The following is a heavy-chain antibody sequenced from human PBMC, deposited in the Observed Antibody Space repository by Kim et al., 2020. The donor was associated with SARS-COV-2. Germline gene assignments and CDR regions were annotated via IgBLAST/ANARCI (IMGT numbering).Heavy chain of an antibody. D-gene: IGHD2-15*01. CDR2: ISYDGSNK. CDR3: ATHRGVSRAGDY. CDR1: GFTFSSYG. Sequence: GRSLRLSCAASGFTFSSYGMHWVRQAPGKGLEWVAVISYDGSNKYYADSVKGRFTISRDNSKNTLYLQMNSLRAEDTAVYYCATHRGVSRAGDYWGQGTL. V-gene: IGHV3-30*03. J-gene: IGHJ4*02.